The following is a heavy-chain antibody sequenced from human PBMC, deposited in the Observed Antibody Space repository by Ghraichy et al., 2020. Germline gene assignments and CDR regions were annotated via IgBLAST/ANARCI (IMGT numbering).Heavy chain of an antibody. CDR2: ISGSADTT. D-gene: IGHD4-23*01. CDR1: GFTFNNYA. Sequence: GGSLRLSCAASGFTFNNYAMSWVRQAPGKGLEWVSAISGSADTTYYANSVRGRFTISRDNSKNSVYLQMNSLRAEDTAGYYCAWHSRWSDFDCWGQGTLVTVSS. V-gene: IGHV3-23*01. J-gene: IGHJ4*02. CDR3: AWHSRWSDFDC.